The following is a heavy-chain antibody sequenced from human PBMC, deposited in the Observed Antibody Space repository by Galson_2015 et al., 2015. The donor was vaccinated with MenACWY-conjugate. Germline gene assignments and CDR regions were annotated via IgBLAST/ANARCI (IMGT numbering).Heavy chain of an antibody. J-gene: IGHJ4*02. CDR3: ARPGGYYEYLTFFDY. V-gene: IGHV1-69*13. Sequence: SVKVSCKASGDSFNTYSVNWIRQAPGQGPEWLGGIIPDIHTTDYAQRFQGRLTITADESTSTAYMELSSLRSDDTAIYYCARPGGYYEYLTFFDYWGQGTLVTVSS. CDR2: IIPDIHTT. CDR1: GDSFNTYS. D-gene: IGHD4-17*01.